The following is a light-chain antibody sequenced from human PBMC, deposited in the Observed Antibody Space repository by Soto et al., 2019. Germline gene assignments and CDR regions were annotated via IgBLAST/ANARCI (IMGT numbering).Light chain of an antibody. J-gene: IGLJ3*02. CDR3: SSYTSSSTLGV. Sequence: QSALTQPASVSGSPGQSITISCTGTSSDVGGYNYVSWYQQHPGKATKLMIYEVSNRPSGVSNRFSGSKSGNTASLTISGLQAEDEADYYCSSYTSSSTLGVFGRGTKLTVL. V-gene: IGLV2-14*01. CDR2: EVS. CDR1: SSDVGGYNY.